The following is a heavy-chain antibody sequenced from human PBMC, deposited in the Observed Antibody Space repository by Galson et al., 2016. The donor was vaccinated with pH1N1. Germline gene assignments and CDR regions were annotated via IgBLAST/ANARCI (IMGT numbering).Heavy chain of an antibody. V-gene: IGHV5-51*01. CDR1: GYSFSRHW. CDR3: ARRSAVAGVDY. Sequence: QSGAEVTKPGESLKISCQGSGYSFSRHWIGWVRQMPGKGLEWMGIIYPGDSDTKYSPSFQGQVTFSADKSINTAYLQWSSLKASDTAMYLCARRSAVAGVDYWGQGTLVTVSS. CDR2: IYPGDSDT. D-gene: IGHD6-19*01. J-gene: IGHJ4*02.